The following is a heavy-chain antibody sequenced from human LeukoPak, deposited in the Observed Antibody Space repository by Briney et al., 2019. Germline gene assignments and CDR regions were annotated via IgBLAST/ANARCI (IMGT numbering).Heavy chain of an antibody. CDR3: ARGDGDYVGNDY. D-gene: IGHD4-17*01. CDR1: GYTLTGYY. Sequence: ASVRVSCKASGYTLTGYYMHWVRQAPGQGFEWMGWINPNTGGTHYAQNFQGRVTMTRDTSISTAYMEFSRLKSDDTAVYYCARGDGDYVGNDYWGHGTLVTVSS. CDR2: INPNTGGT. J-gene: IGHJ4*01. V-gene: IGHV1-2*02.